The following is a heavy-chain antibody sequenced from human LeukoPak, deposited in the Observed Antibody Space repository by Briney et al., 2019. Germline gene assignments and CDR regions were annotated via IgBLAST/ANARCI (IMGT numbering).Heavy chain of an antibody. CDR3: AREHVVVTDRDAFDI. V-gene: IGHV3-48*03. D-gene: IGHD2-21*02. CDR1: GFTFSSYE. CDR2: ISISGSTI. J-gene: IGHJ3*02. Sequence: QTGGSLRLSCAASGFTFSSYEMNWVRQAPGKGLEWVSYISISGSTIHYADSVKGRFTISRNNAKNALYLQMNSLRAEDTALYYCAREHVVVTDRDAFDIWGQGTMVTVSS.